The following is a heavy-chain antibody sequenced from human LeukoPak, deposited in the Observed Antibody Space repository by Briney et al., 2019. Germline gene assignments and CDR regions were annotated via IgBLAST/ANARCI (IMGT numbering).Heavy chain of an antibody. CDR1: GFTLSSYG. CDR3: AKGPYDFWSGYHFQH. CDR2: IRYDGSNK. V-gene: IGHV3-30*02. Sequence: SGGSLRLSCAASGFTLSSYGMHWVRQASGKGLEWVAFIRYDGSNKYYADSVKGRFTISRDNSKNTLYLQMNSLRAEDTAVYYCAKGPYDFWSGYHFQHWGQGTLVTVSS. D-gene: IGHD3-3*01. J-gene: IGHJ1*01.